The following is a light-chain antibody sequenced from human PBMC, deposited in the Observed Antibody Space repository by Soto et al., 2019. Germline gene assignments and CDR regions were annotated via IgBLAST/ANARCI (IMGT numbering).Light chain of an antibody. CDR1: SANIGFKT. J-gene: IGLJ3*02. Sequence: QAVVTQPPSASGTPGQRVTISCSGSSANIGFKTVNWYQQLPGTAPKLLIYNNNNRPSGVPDRFSGSRSGASASLAISGLRSEDEADYYCSAWDDSLSGPVFGGGTKVTVL. V-gene: IGLV1-44*01. CDR2: NNN. CDR3: SAWDDSLSGPV.